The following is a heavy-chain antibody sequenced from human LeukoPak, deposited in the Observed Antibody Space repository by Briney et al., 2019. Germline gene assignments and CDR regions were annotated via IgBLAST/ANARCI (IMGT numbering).Heavy chain of an antibody. CDR2: IKSKTDGGTT. V-gene: IGHV3-15*01. Sequence: GGSLRLSCAASGLTFSNAWMSWVRQAPGKGLEWVGRIKSKTDGGTTDYAAPVKGRLTISRDDSKNTLYLQMNSLKIEDTAVYYCITDPGEWEPIWGQGTMVTVSS. CDR3: ITDPGEWEPI. J-gene: IGHJ3*02. CDR1: GLTFSNAW. D-gene: IGHD1-26*01.